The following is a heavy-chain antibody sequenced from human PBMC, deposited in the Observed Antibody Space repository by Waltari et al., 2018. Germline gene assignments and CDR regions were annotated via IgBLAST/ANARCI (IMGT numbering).Heavy chain of an antibody. CDR1: GYTFTGYY. V-gene: IGHV1-2*02. D-gene: IGHD5-18*01. Sequence: QVQLVQSGAEVKKPGASVKVSCKASGYTFTGYYMHWVRQAPGQGLEWMGWINPNSGGTNYAQKFQGRVTMTRDTSISTAYMELSRLRSDDTAAYYCARGRGGYSYGYGGDYFDYWGQGTLVTVSS. CDR3: ARGRGGYSYGYGGDYFDY. J-gene: IGHJ4*02. CDR2: INPNSGGT.